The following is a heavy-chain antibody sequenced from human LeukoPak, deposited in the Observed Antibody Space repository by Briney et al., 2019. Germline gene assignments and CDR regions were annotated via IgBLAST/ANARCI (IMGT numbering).Heavy chain of an antibody. CDR3: AREGWHSSSWYPPAYYYYMDV. CDR1: GDSVSSNSAA. J-gene: IGHJ6*03. Sequence: SQTLSLTCAISGDSVSSNSAAWNWIRQSPSRGLEWLGRTYYRSKWYNDYAVSVKSRITINPDTSKNQFSLQLNSVTPEGTAVYYCAREGWHSSSWYPPAYYYYMDVWGKGTTVTVSS. V-gene: IGHV6-1*01. D-gene: IGHD6-13*01. CDR2: TYYRSKWYN.